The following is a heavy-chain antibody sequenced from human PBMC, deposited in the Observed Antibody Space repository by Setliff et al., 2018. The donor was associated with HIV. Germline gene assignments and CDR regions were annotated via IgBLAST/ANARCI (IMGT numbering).Heavy chain of an antibody. J-gene: IGHJ6*02. CDR2: ISIGSGGAI. CDR1: GFTFSNYK. CDR3: ARDYLYYNLYNGSPVYGMDV. V-gene: IGHV3-48*03. D-gene: IGHD3-3*01. Sequence: PGGSLRLSCAASGFTFSNYKFNWVRQAPGRGLEWVSLISIGSGGAIDYADSVQGRFTISRDNSKNSLYLQMNSLRVEDTAVYYCARDYLYYNLYNGSPVYGMDVWGQGTTVTVSS.